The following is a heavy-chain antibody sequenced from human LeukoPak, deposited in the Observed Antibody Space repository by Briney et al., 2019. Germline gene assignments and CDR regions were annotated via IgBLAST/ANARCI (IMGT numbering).Heavy chain of an antibody. CDR2: IYTSGST. D-gene: IGHD6-6*01. J-gene: IGHJ5*02. CDR3: ARQAIRIAARPLIWFDP. V-gene: IGHV4-4*09. CDR1: SGSISSYY. Sequence: SGTLSLTCTVSSGSISSYYWSWIRQPPGKGLEWIGYIYTSGSTNYNPSLKSRVTISVDTSKNQFSLKLSSVTAADTAVYYCARQAIRIAARPLIWFDPWGQGTLVTVSS.